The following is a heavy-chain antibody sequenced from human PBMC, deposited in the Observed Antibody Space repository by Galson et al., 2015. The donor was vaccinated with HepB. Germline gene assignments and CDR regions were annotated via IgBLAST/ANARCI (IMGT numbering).Heavy chain of an antibody. J-gene: IGHJ6*02. Sequence: SLRLSCAASGFTFSSYAMHWVRQAPGKGLEYVSAISSNGGSTYYADSVKGRFTISRDNSKNTLYLQMSSLRAEDTAVYYCVRRYRVVVPAHNAGNYYYYGMDVWGQGTTVTVSS. CDR1: GFTFSSYA. CDR3: VRRYRVVVPAHNAGNYYYYGMDV. V-gene: IGHV3-64D*06. D-gene: IGHD2-2*01. CDR2: ISSNGGST.